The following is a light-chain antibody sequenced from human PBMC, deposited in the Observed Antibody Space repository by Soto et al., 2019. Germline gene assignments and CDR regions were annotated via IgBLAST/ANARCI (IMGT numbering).Light chain of an antibody. CDR3: QQYGSSPT. Sequence: EIVMTQSPATLSVSPGERATLSCRASQSLGRYLAWYQQKPGQAPRLLISTASSRATGIPDRFSGSGSGTDFTLTISRLEPEDFAVYHCQQYGSSPTFGQGTKVDI. CDR2: TAS. CDR1: QSLGRY. J-gene: IGKJ1*01. V-gene: IGKV3-20*01.